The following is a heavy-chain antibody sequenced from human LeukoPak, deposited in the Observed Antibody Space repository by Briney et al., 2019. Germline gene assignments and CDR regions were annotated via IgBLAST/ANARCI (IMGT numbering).Heavy chain of an antibody. J-gene: IGHJ4*02. Sequence: PGGSLRLSCAASGFSFSSYGMHCVREAPGGGLGRVAFIRYDGSNKYYADYVKGRFTIARDNSKDTLYLQMNSLRAEDTAVYYCAEDPGDIVLMVYAMGNYYFDYWGQGTLVTVSS. V-gene: IGHV3-30*02. CDR1: GFSFSSYG. CDR3: AEDPGDIVLMVYAMGNYYFDY. D-gene: IGHD2-8*01. CDR2: IRYDGSNK.